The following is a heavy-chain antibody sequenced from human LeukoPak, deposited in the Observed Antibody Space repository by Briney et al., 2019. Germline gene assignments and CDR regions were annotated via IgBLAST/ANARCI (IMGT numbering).Heavy chain of an antibody. Sequence: GGSLRLSCAASGFTFSSYWMSWVRQAPGKGLEWVVHIKLDGSEKYYVDSVKGRFTISRDNAKNSLYLQMNSLGAEDTAVYFCARYNRNWDLDYWGQGTLVTVSS. D-gene: IGHD1-7*01. V-gene: IGHV3-7*01. CDR1: GFTFSSYW. J-gene: IGHJ4*02. CDR3: ARYNRNWDLDY. CDR2: IKLDGSEK.